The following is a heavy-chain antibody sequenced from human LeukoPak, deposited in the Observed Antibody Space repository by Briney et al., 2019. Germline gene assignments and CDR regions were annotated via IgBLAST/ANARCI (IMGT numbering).Heavy chain of an antibody. CDR3: ASDSSGWGAFDY. V-gene: IGHV4-30-4*01. D-gene: IGHD6-19*01. CDR1: GGSISSGDYY. J-gene: IGHJ4*02. Sequence: PSETLSLTCTVPGGSISSGDYYWSWIRQPPGKCLEWIGYIYYSGSTYYNPSLKSRVTISVDTSKNQFSLKLSSVTAADTAVYYCASDSSGWGAFDYWGQGTLVTVSS. CDR2: IYYSGST.